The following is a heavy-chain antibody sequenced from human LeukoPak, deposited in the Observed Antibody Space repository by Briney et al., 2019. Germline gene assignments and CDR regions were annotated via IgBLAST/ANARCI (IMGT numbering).Heavy chain of an antibody. CDR2: IVGSGGST. J-gene: IGHJ5*02. CDR3: AKSIAVAHTNWFDP. V-gene: IGHV3-23*01. D-gene: IGHD6-19*01. CDR1: GFTFTNKA. Sequence: GGSLRLSCAASGFTFTNKAMTWVRQAPGKGLEWVSAIVGSGGSTYYADSVKGRFTISSDNSKNTLYLQMNSLRAEDTAIYYCAKSIAVAHTNWFDPWGQGTLVTVSS.